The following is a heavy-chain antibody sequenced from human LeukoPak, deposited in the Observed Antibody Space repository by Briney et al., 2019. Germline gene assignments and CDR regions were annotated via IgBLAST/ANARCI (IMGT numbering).Heavy chain of an antibody. V-gene: IGHV4-61*02. CDR1: GGSISSGSYY. CDR3: ARQPRGIAAEHNWFDP. Sequence: SQTLSLTCTVSGGSISSGSYYWSWIRQPAGKGLEWIGRIYTSGSTNYNPSLKSRVTISVDTSKNQFSLKLSSVTAADTAVYYCARQPRGIAAEHNWFDPWGQGTLVTVSS. CDR2: IYTSGST. J-gene: IGHJ5*02. D-gene: IGHD6-13*01.